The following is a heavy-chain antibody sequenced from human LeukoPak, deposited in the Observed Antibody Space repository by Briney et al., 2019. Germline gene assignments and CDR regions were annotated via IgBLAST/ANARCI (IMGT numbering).Heavy chain of an antibody. CDR1: GGSISSSSYY. CDR3: ARDRLWFGELSDLDY. Sequence: SETLSLTCTVSGGSISSSSYYWGWIRQPPGKGLEWIGCIYYSGSTYYNPSLKSRVTISVDTSKNQFSLKLSSVTAADTAVYYCARDRLWFGELSDLDYWGQGTLVTVSS. V-gene: IGHV4-39*07. J-gene: IGHJ4*02. D-gene: IGHD3-10*01. CDR2: IYYSGST.